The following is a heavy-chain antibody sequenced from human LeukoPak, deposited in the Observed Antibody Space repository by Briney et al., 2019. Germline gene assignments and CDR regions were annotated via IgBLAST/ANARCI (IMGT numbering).Heavy chain of an antibody. V-gene: IGHV4-59*01. CDR3: ARENPSGYYNRPIDY. CDR1: GASISSYY. Sequence: SETLSLTCTASGASISSYYWSWIRQPPGKGLEWIGDIYYSGSIKYNPSLKSRVTMSVDTSKNQFSLKLSSVTAADTAIYYCARENPSGYYNRPIDYWGQGTLVTVSS. J-gene: IGHJ4*02. D-gene: IGHD3-22*01. CDR2: IYYSGSI.